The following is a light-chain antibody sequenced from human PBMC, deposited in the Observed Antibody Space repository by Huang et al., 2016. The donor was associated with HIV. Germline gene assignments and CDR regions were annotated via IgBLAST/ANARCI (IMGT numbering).Light chain of an antibody. V-gene: IGKV1-39*01. CDR2: GAS. J-gene: IGKJ5*01. CDR1: QNIKKY. Sequence: DIQMTQSPSSLSASVVDRVTITCRASQNIKKYLNWYQQKPSQAPRLLIYGASNLQTEVPSRFSGSGSGTDFSLTISSLQPEDFAIYYCQQSHSTPQTFGQGTRLDIK. CDR3: QQSHSTPQT.